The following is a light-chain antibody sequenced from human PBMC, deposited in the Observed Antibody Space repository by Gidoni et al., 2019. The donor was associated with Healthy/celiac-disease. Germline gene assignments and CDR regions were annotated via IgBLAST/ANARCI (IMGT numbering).Light chain of an antibody. V-gene: IGKV1-33*01. J-gene: IGKJ2*01. CDR3: QQYDNLLPYT. Sequence: DIQMTQSTSSLSASVGDRVTITCQASQDISNYLNWYQQKPGKAPKLLIYDASNLETGVPSRFSGSGSGTDFTFTISSLQPEDIATYYCQQYDNLLPYTFGQGTKLEIK. CDR2: DAS. CDR1: QDISNY.